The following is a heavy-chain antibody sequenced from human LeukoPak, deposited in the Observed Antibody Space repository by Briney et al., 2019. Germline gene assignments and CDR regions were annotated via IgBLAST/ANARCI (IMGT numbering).Heavy chain of an antibody. V-gene: IGHV1-18*04. Sequence: GESLKISCKGSGYSFTSYWIGWVRQAPGQGLEWMGWINPNSGGTNYAQKLQGRVTMTTDTSTSTAYMELRSLRSDDTAVYYCARDDYYGSGDWGQGTLVTVSS. D-gene: IGHD3-10*01. CDR2: INPNSGGT. CDR3: ARDDYYGSGD. CDR1: GYSFTSYW. J-gene: IGHJ4*02.